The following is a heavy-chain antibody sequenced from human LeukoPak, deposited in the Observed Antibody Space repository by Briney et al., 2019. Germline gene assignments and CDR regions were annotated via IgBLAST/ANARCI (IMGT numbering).Heavy chain of an antibody. CDR1: GYTFTSYY. J-gene: IGHJ3*02. Sequence: GASVKVSCKASGYTFTSYYMHWVRQAPGQGLEWMGIINPSGGSTSYAQKFQGRVTMTRDTSTSTVYMELSSLRSEDTAVYYCARDRGTTVTRQAFDTWGQGTMVTVSS. CDR2: INPSGGST. V-gene: IGHV1-46*01. D-gene: IGHD4-17*01. CDR3: ARDRGTTVTRQAFDT.